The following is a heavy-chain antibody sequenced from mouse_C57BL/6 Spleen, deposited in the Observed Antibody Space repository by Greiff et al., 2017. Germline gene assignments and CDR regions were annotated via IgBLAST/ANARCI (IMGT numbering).Heavy chain of an antibody. CDR3: ARGGDYANYDYAY. D-gene: IGHD2-4*01. Sequence: QVQLQQPGAELVKPGASVKMSCKASGYTFTSYWITWVKQRPGQGLEWIGDIYPGSGSTNYNEKFKSKATLTVDTSSSTAYMQLSSLTSEDSAVXYGARGGDYANYDYAYWGQGTTLTVSS. V-gene: IGHV1-55*01. J-gene: IGHJ2*01. CDR2: IYPGSGST. CDR1: GYTFTSYW.